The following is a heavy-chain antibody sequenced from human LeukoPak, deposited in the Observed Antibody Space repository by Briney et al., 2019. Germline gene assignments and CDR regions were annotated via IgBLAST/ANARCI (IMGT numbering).Heavy chain of an antibody. CDR1: GYTFTFYY. Sequence: GASVTVSFKSSGYTFTFYYMHWVRQAPGQGLEWMGWINPNSGGTNYAQKFQGRVTMTRDTSISTAYMELSRLRYDDTAVYYCARDGTGNWFDPWGQGTLVTVSS. J-gene: IGHJ5*02. D-gene: IGHD7-27*01. CDR2: INPNSGGT. CDR3: ARDGTGNWFDP. V-gene: IGHV1-2*02.